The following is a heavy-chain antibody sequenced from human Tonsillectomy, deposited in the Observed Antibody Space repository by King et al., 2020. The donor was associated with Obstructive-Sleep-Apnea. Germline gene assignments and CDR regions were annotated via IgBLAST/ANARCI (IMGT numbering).Heavy chain of an antibody. CDR3: ARPKFGKGWFDYYYGLDA. CDR2: ISNSASTI. J-gene: IGHJ6*02. CDR1: GFTFSSYA. V-gene: IGHV3-48*01. D-gene: IGHD3-10*01. Sequence: VQLVESGGHLVQTGGSLTLSCAASGFTFSSYAFHWVRQAPGKGLEWVSYISNSASTIYYRGSVKGRFTISRDNAKNSVLLHMSSLRAEDTAVYYCARPKFGKGWFDYYYGLDAGGQGTTAPVSS.